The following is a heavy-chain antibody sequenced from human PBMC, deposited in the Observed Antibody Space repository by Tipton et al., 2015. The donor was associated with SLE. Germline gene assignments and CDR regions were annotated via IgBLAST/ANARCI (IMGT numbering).Heavy chain of an antibody. CDR1: GGSISSGTFF. Sequence: TLSLTCTVSGGSISSGTFFWSWFRQPARKGLEWIGDISTSGNTNSYTSLKSRVTMSLDTSKNQFSLKLSSVTAADTAVYYCARLRGLLIAFDIWGQGTMVSVSS. V-gene: IGHV4-61*09. D-gene: IGHD5-18*01. CDR2: ISTSGNT. CDR3: ARLRGLLIAFDI. J-gene: IGHJ3*02.